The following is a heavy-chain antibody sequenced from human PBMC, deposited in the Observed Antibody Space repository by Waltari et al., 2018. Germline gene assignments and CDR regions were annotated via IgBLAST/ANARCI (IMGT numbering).Heavy chain of an antibody. CDR2: MQYRGSN. D-gene: IGHD4-17*01. V-gene: IGHV4-39*01. CDR3: GRVAFGDDGGYFQH. Sequence: LQLKEPGPGWVKPSETLSIPCPVSAAPISINYTWAWIRQPPGKGLGWMGNMQYRGSNFYNPSLKSRVTISLDTSMNQFSLRLTSVNAADTAVYFCGRVAFGDDGGYFQHWGQGTLVTISS. CDR1: AAPISINYT. J-gene: IGHJ1*01.